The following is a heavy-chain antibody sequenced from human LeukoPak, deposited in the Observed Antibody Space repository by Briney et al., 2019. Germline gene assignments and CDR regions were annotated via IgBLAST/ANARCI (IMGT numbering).Heavy chain of an antibody. CDR3: ARQSGDQSSAWYFDA. Sequence: KPSETLSLTCTVSGDYISGGNSYWGWIRQPPGKELEWIGSMYFLGNTHYNPSLKSRVTTSVDTSTDQFSLRLSSATAADTAIYYCARQSGDQSSAWYFDAWGQGTLVTVSS. CDR2: MYFLGNT. J-gene: IGHJ4*02. V-gene: IGHV4-39*01. D-gene: IGHD6-19*01. CDR1: GDYISGGNSY.